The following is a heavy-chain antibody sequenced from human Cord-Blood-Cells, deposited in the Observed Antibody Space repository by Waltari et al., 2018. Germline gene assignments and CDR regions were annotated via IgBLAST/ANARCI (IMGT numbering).Heavy chain of an antibody. J-gene: IGHJ4*02. V-gene: IGHV3-48*03. CDR3: ARESTGAREFDY. CDR1: GFPFSSYA. CDR2: ISSSGSTI. D-gene: IGHD7-27*01. Sequence: EVQLVESGGGLVQPGGSLRLSCAASGFPFSSYAMNWVRQAPGKGLEWVSYISSSGSTIYYADSVKGRFTISRDNAKNSLYLQMNSLRAEDTAVYYCARESTGAREFDYWGQGTLVTVSS.